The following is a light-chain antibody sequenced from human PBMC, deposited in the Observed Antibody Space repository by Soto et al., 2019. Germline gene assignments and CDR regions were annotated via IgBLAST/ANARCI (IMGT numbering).Light chain of an antibody. CDR3: QQYYIPFT. V-gene: IGKV4-1*01. Sequence: DIVMTQSPDSLAVSLGERATINCKSSQSVLYSSNNKNYLAWYQQKPGQPPKLLIYWASTRESGVPDRFSGSGSGTDFTHTISSLQAEDVAVYYCQQYYIPFTFGPGTKVDIK. J-gene: IGKJ3*01. CDR1: QSVLYSSNNKNY. CDR2: WAS.